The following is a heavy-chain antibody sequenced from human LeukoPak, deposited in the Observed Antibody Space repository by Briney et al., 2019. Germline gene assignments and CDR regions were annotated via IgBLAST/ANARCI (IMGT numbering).Heavy chain of an antibody. CDR3: ARSQGHGYNIVGQDY. CDR2: IIPILGIA. CDR1: XGTFSSYA. Sequence: SXGTFSSYAXXXXXQAXXQGLXXXXXIIPILGIANYAQKFQDRVTITADKSTSTAYMELSSLRSEDTAVYYCARSQGHGYNIVGQDYWGQGTLVTVSS. J-gene: IGHJ4*02. V-gene: IGHV1-69*04. D-gene: IGHD5-24*01.